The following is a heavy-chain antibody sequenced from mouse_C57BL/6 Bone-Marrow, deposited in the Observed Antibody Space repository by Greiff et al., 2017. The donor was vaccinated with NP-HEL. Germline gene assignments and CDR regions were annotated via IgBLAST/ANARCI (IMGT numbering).Heavy chain of an antibody. CDR2: IDPNSGGT. Sequence: QVQLQQPGAELVKPGASVKLSCKASGYTFTNYWMHWVKQRPGRGLEWIGSIDPNSGGTKYNEKFKSKATLTVDKPSSTAYMQLSSLTSEDSEVYCCSTPHYYCISYYYAIDYLGQGTSVTVSS. CDR1: GYTFTNYW. V-gene: IGHV1-72*01. J-gene: IGHJ4*01. CDR3: STPHYYCISYYYAIDY. D-gene: IGHD1-1*01.